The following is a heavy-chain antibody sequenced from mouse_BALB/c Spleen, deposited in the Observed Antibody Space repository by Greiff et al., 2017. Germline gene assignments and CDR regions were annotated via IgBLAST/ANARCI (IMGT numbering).Heavy chain of an antibody. Sequence: DVKLVESGGGLVQPGGSRKLSCAASGFTFSSFGMHWVRQAPEKGLEWVAYISSGSSTIYYADTVKGRFTISRDNPKNTLFLQMTSLRSEDTAMYYCARSMRDAMDYWGQGTSVTVSS. CDR2: ISSGSSTI. D-gene: IGHD2-10*02. V-gene: IGHV5-17*02. CDR3: ARSMRDAMDY. CDR1: GFTFSSFG. J-gene: IGHJ4*01.